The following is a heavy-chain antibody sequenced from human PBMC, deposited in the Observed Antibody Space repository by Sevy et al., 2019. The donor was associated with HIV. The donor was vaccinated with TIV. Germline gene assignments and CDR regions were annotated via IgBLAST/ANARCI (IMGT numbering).Heavy chain of an antibody. CDR1: GFTFGDYV. CDR3: ISREGTIFGVVTRDY. D-gene: IGHD3-3*01. CDR2: IRSKAYGGTT. V-gene: IGHV3-49*04. J-gene: IGHJ4*02. Sequence: GGSLRLSCTGSGFTFGDYVLSWVRQAPGKGLEWVGFIRSKAYGGTTKYAASVKGRFTISRDDSKSIAYLQMNSLKTEDTAVYYCISREGTIFGVVTRDYWAQGTLVTVSS.